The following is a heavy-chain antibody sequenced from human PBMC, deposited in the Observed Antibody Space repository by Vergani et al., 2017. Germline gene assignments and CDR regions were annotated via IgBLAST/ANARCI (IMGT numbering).Heavy chain of an antibody. CDR2: ISGSGGST. V-gene: IGHV3-23*01. Sequence: EVQLLESGGGLVQPGGSLRLSCAASGFNFSSYAMSWVRQAPGKGLEWVSAISGSGGSTYCADSVKGRFTISRYNSKNTLYLQMNSLRAEDTAVYYCAKGHSRYCSSTSCYRYFQHWDQGTLVTVSS. CDR3: AKGHSRYCSSTSCYRYFQH. CDR1: GFNFSSYA. J-gene: IGHJ1*01. D-gene: IGHD2-2*01.